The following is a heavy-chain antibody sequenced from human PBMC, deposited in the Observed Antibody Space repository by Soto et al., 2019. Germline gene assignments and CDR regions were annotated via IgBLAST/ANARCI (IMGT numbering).Heavy chain of an antibody. V-gene: IGHV4-31*03. J-gene: IGHJ5*02. Sequence: SETLSLTCTVSGDSISSDAYYWSWIRQHPGKGLEWIGYIYYSGSTYYNPSLKSRVTISVDTSKNQFSLKLSSVTAVDTAVYYCARETDWFDPWGQGTLVTVSS. CDR1: GDSISSDAYY. CDR2: IYYSGST. CDR3: ARETDWFDP.